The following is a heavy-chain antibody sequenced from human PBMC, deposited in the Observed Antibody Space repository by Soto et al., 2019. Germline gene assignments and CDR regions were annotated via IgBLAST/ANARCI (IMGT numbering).Heavy chain of an antibody. J-gene: IGHJ4*02. CDR2: IIPILGIA. Sequence: GASVKVSCKASGGTFSSYTISWVRQAPGQGLEWMGRIIPILGIANYAQKFQGRVTITADKSTSTAYMELSSLGSEDTAVYYCARDVGIAVAGTLDYWGQGTLVTVSS. D-gene: IGHD6-19*01. V-gene: IGHV1-69*04. CDR3: ARDVGIAVAGTLDY. CDR1: GGTFSSYT.